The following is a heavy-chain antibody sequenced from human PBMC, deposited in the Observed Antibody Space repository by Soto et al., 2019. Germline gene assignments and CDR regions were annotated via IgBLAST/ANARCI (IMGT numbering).Heavy chain of an antibody. J-gene: IGHJ4*02. CDR2: IYYSGST. CDR1: GGSISSSSYY. CDR3: ARHALYTVAGTTLYFDY. D-gene: IGHD6-19*01. V-gene: IGHV4-39*01. Sequence: PSETLSLTCTVSGGSISSSSYYWGWIRQPPGRGLEWIGSIYYSGSTYYNPSLKSRVTISVDTSKNQFSLKLSSVTAADTAVYYCARHALYTVAGTTLYFDYWAQRTLVTVSS.